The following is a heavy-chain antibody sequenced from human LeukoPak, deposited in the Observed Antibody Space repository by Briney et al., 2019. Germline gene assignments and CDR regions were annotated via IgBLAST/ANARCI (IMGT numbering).Heavy chain of an antibody. D-gene: IGHD6-19*01. CDR2: IKQDGSEK. V-gene: IGHV3-7*01. Sequence: GGSLRLSCAASGFTFRSYWMSWVRQAPGKGLEWVANIKQDGSEKYYVDSVKGRFTISRDNAKNSLYLQMNSLRAEDTAVYYCARGGAVAGTGGFNYYMDVWGKGTTVTVSS. J-gene: IGHJ6*03. CDR1: GFTFRSYW. CDR3: ARGGAVAGTGGFNYYMDV.